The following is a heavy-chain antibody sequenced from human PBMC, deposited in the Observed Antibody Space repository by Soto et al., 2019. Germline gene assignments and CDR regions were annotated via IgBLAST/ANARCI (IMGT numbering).Heavy chain of an antibody. V-gene: IGHV4-4*02. J-gene: IGHJ5*01. CDR1: GGSFTSNNW. D-gene: IGHD1-7*01. Sequence: SETLSLTCAVSGGSFTSNNWWTWVRQPPGQGLEWIGEIYRTGSTNYNPSLKSRVTISLDKSENQFSLKVTSLTAADTAVYYCASRDPRTWVDCWGQGTLVTVSS. CDR2: IYRTGST. CDR3: ASRDPRTWVDC.